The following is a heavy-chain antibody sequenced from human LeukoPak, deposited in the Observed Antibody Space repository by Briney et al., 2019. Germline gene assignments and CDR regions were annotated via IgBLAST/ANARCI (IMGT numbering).Heavy chain of an antibody. D-gene: IGHD3-22*01. CDR3: AAALDSSSYFYWGFDY. CDR1: GFTFSSYA. V-gene: IGHV3-23*01. CDR2: ISGTGDSA. J-gene: IGHJ4*02. Sequence: GGSLRLSCAASGFTFSSYAMSWVRQAPGKGLEWVSSISGTGDSADYADSVKGRFTISRDNPKNTVHLQMNSLRVEDTAFYYCAAALDSSSYFYWGFDYWGQGTLVTVSS.